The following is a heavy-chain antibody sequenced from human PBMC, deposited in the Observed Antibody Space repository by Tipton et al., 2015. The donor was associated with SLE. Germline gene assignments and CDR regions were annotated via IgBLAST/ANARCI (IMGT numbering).Heavy chain of an antibody. J-gene: IGHJ3*02. D-gene: IGHD1-1*01. CDR1: GFTVSSND. V-gene: IGHV3-33*08. CDR2: MRSDGSDI. Sequence: SLRLSCAASGFTVSSNDMHWVRQAPGKGLEWVAFMRSDGSDIYYADSVQGRFTISRDNSKNTLYLQMNSLRAEDTAVYYCARVSATTAFDIWGQGTMVTVSS. CDR3: ARVSATTAFDI.